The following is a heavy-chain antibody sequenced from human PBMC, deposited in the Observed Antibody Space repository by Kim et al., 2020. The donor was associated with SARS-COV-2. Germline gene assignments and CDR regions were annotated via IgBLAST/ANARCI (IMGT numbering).Heavy chain of an antibody. V-gene: IGHV1-3*01. CDR3: ARGEWELPTGYYGMDV. J-gene: IGHJ6*02. Sequence: KFQGRGTITRNTSASTAYMELSSLRSEDTAVYYCARGEWELPTGYYGMDVWGQGTTVTVSS. D-gene: IGHD1-26*01.